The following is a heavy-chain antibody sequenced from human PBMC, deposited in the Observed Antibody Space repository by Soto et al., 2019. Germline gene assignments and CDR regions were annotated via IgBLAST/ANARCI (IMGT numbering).Heavy chain of an antibody. CDR3: ARGEVGIAAAGTWIYYTNSLEYYGMDV. CDR2: INPNSGGT. D-gene: IGHD6-13*01. J-gene: IGHJ6*02. V-gene: IGHV1-2*04. CDR1: VYTFTGYY. Sequence: GASVKVSCKASVYTFTGYYMHWVRQAPGQGLEWMGWINPNSGGTNYAQKFQGWVTMTRDTSISTAYMELSRLRSDDTAVYYCARGEVGIAAAGTWIYYTNSLEYYGMDVWGQGTTVTVSS.